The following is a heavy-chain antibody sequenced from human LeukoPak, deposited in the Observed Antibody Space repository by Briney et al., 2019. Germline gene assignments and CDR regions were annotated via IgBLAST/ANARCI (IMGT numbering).Heavy chain of an antibody. Sequence: PGGSLRLSCAASGFTFSSYWMRWVRQAPGKGLVWVSRINSDGSSTTYADSVKGRFTISRDNAKNTLYLQMNSLRAEDTAVYYCATKLVGAKSSEFEYWGQGTLVTVSS. CDR3: ATKLVGAKSSEFEY. V-gene: IGHV3-74*01. J-gene: IGHJ4*02. D-gene: IGHD1-26*01. CDR2: INSDGSST. CDR1: GFTFSSYW.